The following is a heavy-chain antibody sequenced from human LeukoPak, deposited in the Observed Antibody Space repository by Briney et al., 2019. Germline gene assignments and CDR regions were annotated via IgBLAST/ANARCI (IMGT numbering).Heavy chain of an antibody. CDR1: GGSFSGYY. CDR3: ARDKFCSDTGSCNIGLFDF. CDR2: INDRGSS. Sequence: SETLSLTCGVFGGSFSGYYWTWLRQPPGKGLEWIGQINDRGSSHYNPPLRSRVTISVDTSKTQFSLKLTSVTAADTAVYYCARDKFCSDTGSCNIGLFDFWGQGALVTVSS. J-gene: IGHJ4*02. D-gene: IGHD2-15*01. V-gene: IGHV4-34*01.